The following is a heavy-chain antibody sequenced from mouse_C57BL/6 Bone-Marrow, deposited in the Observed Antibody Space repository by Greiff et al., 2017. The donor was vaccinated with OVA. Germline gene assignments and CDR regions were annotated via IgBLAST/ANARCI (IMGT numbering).Heavy chain of an antibody. V-gene: IGHV3-6*01. Sequence: VQLKESGPGLVKPSQSLSLTCSVTGYSITSGYYWNWIRQFPGNKLEWMGYISYDGSNNYNPSLKNRISITRDTSKNQFFLKLNSVTTEDTATYYCARDRGYYYGVDFDVWGTGTTVTVSS. J-gene: IGHJ1*03. CDR3: ARDRGYYYGVDFDV. CDR1: GYSITSGYY. D-gene: IGHD1-1*01. CDR2: ISYDGSN.